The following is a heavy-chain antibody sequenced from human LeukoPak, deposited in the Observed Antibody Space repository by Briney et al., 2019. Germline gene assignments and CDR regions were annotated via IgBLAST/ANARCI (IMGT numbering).Heavy chain of an antibody. D-gene: IGHD6-13*01. V-gene: IGHV3-74*01. Sequence: GGSLRLSCAASGFTFRSYWMHWVRQAPGKGLVWVSRISGDGTSTTYADSVKGRFTISADNAMNSLYLQMNSLRAEDTAVYYCARGYSSSWYDLYYFDYWGQGTLVTVSS. CDR1: GFTFRSYW. J-gene: IGHJ4*02. CDR3: ARGYSSSWYDLYYFDY. CDR2: ISGDGTST.